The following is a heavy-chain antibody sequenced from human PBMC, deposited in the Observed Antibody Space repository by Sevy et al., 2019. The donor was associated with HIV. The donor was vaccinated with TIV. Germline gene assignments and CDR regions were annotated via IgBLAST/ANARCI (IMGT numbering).Heavy chain of an antibody. D-gene: IGHD3-22*01. V-gene: IGHV3-7*01. Sequence: GGSLRLSCAASGFTFSSYWMTWVRQAPGKGLEWVGNIKEDGSAKYYVHSVKGRFTISRDNAKNSLYLQMNSLRAEDTALYYCARELIDSSGYYTADFWGQGTLVTVSS. CDR1: GFTFSSYW. J-gene: IGHJ4*02. CDR3: ARELIDSSGYYTADF. CDR2: IKEDGSAK.